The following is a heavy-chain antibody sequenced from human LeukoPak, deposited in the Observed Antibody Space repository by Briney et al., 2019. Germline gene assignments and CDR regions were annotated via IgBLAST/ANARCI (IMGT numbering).Heavy chain of an antibody. CDR2: INPNSGGT. CDR3: ARDYPGEDTAMAKFDY. D-gene: IGHD5-18*01. J-gene: IGHJ4*02. Sequence: ASVKLSCKASGYTFTGYYMHWVRQAPGQGLEWMGWINPNSGGTNYAQKFQGRVTMTRDTSISTAYMELSRLRSDDTAVYYCARDYPGEDTAMAKFDYWGQGTLVTVSS. CDR1: GYTFTGYY. V-gene: IGHV1-2*02.